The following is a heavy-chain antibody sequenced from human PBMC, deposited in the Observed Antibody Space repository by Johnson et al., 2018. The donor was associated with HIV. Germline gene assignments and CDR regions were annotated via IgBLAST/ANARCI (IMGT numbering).Heavy chain of an antibody. Sequence: VQLVEYGGGLVQPGRSLRLSCAASGFTFDDYAMHWVRQAPGKGLEWVSGTSWNSGSIGYADSVKGRFSLSRDNAENSLYLQMNSMRAEDTALYYCAKDTEAAAGTDDALDSWGQGTMVTVSS. CDR3: AKDTEAAAGTDDALDS. CDR1: GFTFDDYA. CDR2: TSWNSGSI. D-gene: IGHD6-13*01. J-gene: IGHJ3*02. V-gene: IGHV3-9*01.